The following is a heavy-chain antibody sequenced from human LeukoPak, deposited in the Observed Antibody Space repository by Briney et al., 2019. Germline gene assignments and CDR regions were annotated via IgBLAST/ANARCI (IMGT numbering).Heavy chain of an antibody. Sequence: GGSLRLSCAASGFTFSSYAMSWVRQAPGKGLEWVSAISGSGGSTYYADSVKGRFAISRDNSKNTLYLQINSLRAEDTAVYYCAKESSSFGYYGMDVWGQGTTVTVSS. V-gene: IGHV3-23*01. CDR1: GFTFSSYA. J-gene: IGHJ6*02. CDR3: AKESSSFGYYGMDV. CDR2: ISGSGGST. D-gene: IGHD3-16*01.